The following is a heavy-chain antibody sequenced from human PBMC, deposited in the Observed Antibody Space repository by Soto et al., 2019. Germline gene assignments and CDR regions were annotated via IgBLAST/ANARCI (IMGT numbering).Heavy chain of an antibody. CDR2: ISHDGINK. J-gene: IGHJ5*01. CDR1: GFSFSSYA. CDR3: SRDMYSSDYFVKWFES. Sequence: QVRLVESGGGVVQPGRSLRLSCTASGFSFSSYAMYWFRQPPGKGLEWVAVISHDGINKHYADSVKGRVTVSRDNSNHKMDLQLNSLRGEDKDMYYCSRDMYSSDYFVKWFESWGQGTLVTVSS. D-gene: IGHD6-19*01. V-gene: IGHV3-30-3*01.